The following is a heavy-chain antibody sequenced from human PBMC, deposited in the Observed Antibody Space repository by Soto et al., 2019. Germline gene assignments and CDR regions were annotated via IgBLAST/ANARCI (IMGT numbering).Heavy chain of an antibody. CDR1: GFTFTSSA. J-gene: IGHJ3*02. V-gene: IGHV1-58*01. D-gene: IGHD3-22*01. Sequence: SVKVSCKASGFTFTSSAVQWGRQARGQRLEWIGWIVVGSGNTNYAQKFQERVTITRDMSTSTAYMELSSLRSEDTAVYYCAADRYYDSSGYYPAAFDIWGQGTMVTVSS. CDR3: AADRYYDSSGYYPAAFDI. CDR2: IVVGSGNT.